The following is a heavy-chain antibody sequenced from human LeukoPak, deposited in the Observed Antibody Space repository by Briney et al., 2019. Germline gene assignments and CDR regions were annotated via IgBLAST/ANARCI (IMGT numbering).Heavy chain of an antibody. D-gene: IGHD4-17*01. CDR3: AREGDYGTDDYYYGMDV. V-gene: IGHV1-69*01. CDR2: ISPIFGTV. Sequence: ASVKVSCKASGGTFSRYAISWVRQAPGQGLEWMGGISPIFGTVNYAQKFQGRVTITADESTSTAYMEVSSLRSEDTAVYYCAREGDYGTDDYYYGMDVWGQGTTVTVSS. CDR1: GGTFSRYA. J-gene: IGHJ6*02.